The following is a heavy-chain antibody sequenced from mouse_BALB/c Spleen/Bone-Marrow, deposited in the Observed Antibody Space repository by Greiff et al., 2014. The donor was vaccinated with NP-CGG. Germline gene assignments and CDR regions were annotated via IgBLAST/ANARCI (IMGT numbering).Heavy chain of an antibody. J-gene: IGHJ2*01. V-gene: IGHV7-3*02. Sequence: DVMLVESGGGLVQPGGSLRLSCATSGFTFTVYYMNWVRQPPGKALEWLAFIRNKAYGYTTEYSASVKGRFTISRDNSQNILYLQMNTLRAEDSATYYCARDMGGLLFDSWGQGTTLSVSS. CDR3: ARDMGGLLFDS. CDR1: GFTFTVYY. CDR2: IRNKAYGYTT. D-gene: IGHD1-1*01.